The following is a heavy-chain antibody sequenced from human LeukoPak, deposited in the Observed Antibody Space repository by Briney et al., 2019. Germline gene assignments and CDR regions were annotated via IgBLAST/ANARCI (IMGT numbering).Heavy chain of an antibody. Sequence: GGSLRLSCTASGFTFGDYAMSWVRQAPGKGLEWVGFIRSKVYGGTTEYAASVKGRFTISRDDSKSIAYLQMNSLKTEDAAVYYCTRGSRYCDSTSCPYYYMDVWGKGTTVTVSS. CDR1: GFTFGDYA. CDR2: IRSKVYGGTT. V-gene: IGHV3-49*04. CDR3: TRGSRYCDSTSCPYYYMDV. J-gene: IGHJ6*03. D-gene: IGHD2-2*01.